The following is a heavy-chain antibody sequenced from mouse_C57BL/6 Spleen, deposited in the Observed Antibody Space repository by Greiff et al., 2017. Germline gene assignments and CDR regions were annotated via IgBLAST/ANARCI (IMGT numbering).Heavy chain of an antibody. CDR3: ARLHSNYGYFDV. D-gene: IGHD2-5*01. CDR1: GYTFTSYW. V-gene: IGHV1-55*01. J-gene: IGHJ1*03. CDR2: IYPGSGST. Sequence: QVQLQQSGAELVKPGASVKMSCKASGYTFTSYWITWVKQRPGQGLEWIGDIYPGSGSTNYNEKFKSKATLTVDTSSSTAYMQLSSLTSEDSAVYCCARLHSNYGYFDVWGTGTTVTVSS.